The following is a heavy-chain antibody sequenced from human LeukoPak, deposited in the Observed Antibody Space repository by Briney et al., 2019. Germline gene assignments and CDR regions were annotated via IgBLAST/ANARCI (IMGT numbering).Heavy chain of an antibody. CDR3: ARSGGYCSSGSCYPNWFDP. J-gene: IGHJ5*02. Sequence: GASVKVSCKASGYTFTSYGISWVRQAPGQGLEWMGWISPYNGNTNSAQKLQSRVTKTTDASTTTAYMELRSLRSDDTAVYYCARSGGYCSSGSCYPNWFDPWGQGTLVIVSS. V-gene: IGHV1-18*01. CDR2: ISPYNGNT. D-gene: IGHD2-15*01. CDR1: GYTFTSYG.